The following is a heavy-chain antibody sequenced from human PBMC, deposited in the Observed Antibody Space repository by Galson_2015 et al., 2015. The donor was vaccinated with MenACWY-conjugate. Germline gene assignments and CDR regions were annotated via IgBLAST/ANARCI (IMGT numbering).Heavy chain of an antibody. V-gene: IGHV3-7*03. CDR2: IKRDGSEK. J-gene: IGHJ6*02. Sequence: SLRLSCAASGFTFSNYWMSWVRQTPGKGLEWVANIKRDGSEKYYVDSVKGRFTISRDNAENSLYLQMNSLRAEDTAVYYCTRDFLVTSESYYYGMDVWGQGTTVTVSS. CDR1: GFTFSNYW. CDR3: TRDFLVTSESYYYGMDV. D-gene: IGHD2-21*02.